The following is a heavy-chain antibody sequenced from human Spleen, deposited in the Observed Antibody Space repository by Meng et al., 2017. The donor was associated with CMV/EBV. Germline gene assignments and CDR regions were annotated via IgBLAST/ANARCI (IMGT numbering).Heavy chain of an antibody. J-gene: IGHJ4*02. CDR1: GGSVNSGSYS. Sequence: SETLSLTCTVSGGSVNSGSYSWTWIRQPPGKGLEWIGYIYYAGSTNYNPSLKSRVTMSLDPSKNHFSLRLSSVTAADTAVYYCVRTRKTYHYDSSAYASSEIDSWDQGTLVTVSS. V-gene: IGHV4-61*03. CDR3: VRTRKTYHYDSSAYASSEIDS. D-gene: IGHD3-22*01. CDR2: IYYAGST.